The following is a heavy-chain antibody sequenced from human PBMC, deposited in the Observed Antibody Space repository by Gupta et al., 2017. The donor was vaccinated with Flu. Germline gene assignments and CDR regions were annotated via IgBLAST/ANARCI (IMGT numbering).Heavy chain of an antibody. D-gene: IGHD1-26*01. CDR1: GFTFRTFA. Sequence: EVQLLESGGGLVQPGGSRGVSCVISGFTFRTFAMTWVRQLPGKGLEWVSSISASGGATYYADSVRGRFTISRDNSKNTVYLQMSSLRADDTAVYYCARDYQSSGNYRAMFDHWGQGTLVTVSS. CDR3: ARDYQSSGNYRAMFDH. CDR2: ISASGGAT. V-gene: IGHV3-23*01. J-gene: IGHJ4*02.